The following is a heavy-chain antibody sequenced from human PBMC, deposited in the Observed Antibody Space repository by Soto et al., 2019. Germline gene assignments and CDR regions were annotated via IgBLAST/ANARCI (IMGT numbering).Heavy chain of an antibody. CDR1: GGSISSYY. V-gene: IGHV4-59*08. D-gene: IGHD2-15*01. Sequence: PSETLSLTCTVSGGSISSYYWSWIRQTPGKGLEWIGYIFYFGSTNYNPSLKSRVTLSIDTSKNQLSLKLSSVTAADTAVYYCERAGYCSGGSCHLGFDPWGQGTLVTVSS. CDR3: ERAGYCSGGSCHLGFDP. J-gene: IGHJ5*02. CDR2: IFYFGST.